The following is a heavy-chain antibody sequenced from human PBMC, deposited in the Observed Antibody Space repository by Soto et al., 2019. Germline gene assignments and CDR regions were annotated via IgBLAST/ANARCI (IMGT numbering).Heavy chain of an antibody. J-gene: IGHJ4*02. CDR1: GGTFSSYA. Sequence: ASVKVSCKASGGTFSSYAISWVRQAPGQGLEWMGGIIPIFGTANYAQKFQGRVTITADESTSTAYMELSSLRSEDTAVYYCAREKGGAAHPGPFDYWGQGTLVTVSS. CDR3: AREKGGAAHPGPFDY. CDR2: IIPIFGTA. D-gene: IGHD2-21*01. V-gene: IGHV1-69*13.